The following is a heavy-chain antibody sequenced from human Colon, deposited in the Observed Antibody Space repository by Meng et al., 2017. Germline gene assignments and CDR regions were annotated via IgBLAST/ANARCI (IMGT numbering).Heavy chain of an antibody. D-gene: IGHD3-10*01. CDR1: GYSISSGYY. V-gene: IGHV4-38-2*02. CDR2: INHSGST. Sequence: SETLSLTCTVSGYSISSGYYWVWLRQPPGKGLEWIATINHSGSTYYNPSLKGRVTISVDTSQNQFSLKLSSVTAADTAIYYCARYYYNSGDNWFDPWGQGTLVTVS. J-gene: IGHJ5*02. CDR3: ARYYYNSGDNWFDP.